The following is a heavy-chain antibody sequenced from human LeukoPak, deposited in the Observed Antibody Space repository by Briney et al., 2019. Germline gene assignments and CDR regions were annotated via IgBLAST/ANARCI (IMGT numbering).Heavy chain of an antibody. V-gene: IGHV4-59*08. CDR3: ARRAAVAGFLDY. Sequence: KPSGTLSLTCTVSGGSISGFHWSWIRQPPGKGLEWIGYIYYSGSTNYNPSLKSRVTISVDTSKNQFSLKLSSVTAADTAVYYCARRAAVAGFLDYWGQGTLVTVSS. D-gene: IGHD6-19*01. CDR2: IYYSGST. CDR1: GGSISGFH. J-gene: IGHJ4*02.